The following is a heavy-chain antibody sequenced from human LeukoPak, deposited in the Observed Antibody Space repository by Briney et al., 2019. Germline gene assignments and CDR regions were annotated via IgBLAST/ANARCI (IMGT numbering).Heavy chain of an antibody. J-gene: IGHJ4*02. Sequence: SETLSLTCTVSGGSISSYYWSWIRQPPGKGLEWIGYIYYSGSTNYNPSLKSRVIISVDTSKNQFSLKPSSVTAADTAVYYCASRDGYNGSFDYWGQGTLVTVSS. D-gene: IGHD5-24*01. V-gene: IGHV4-59*01. CDR3: ASRDGYNGSFDY. CDR2: IYYSGST. CDR1: GGSISSYY.